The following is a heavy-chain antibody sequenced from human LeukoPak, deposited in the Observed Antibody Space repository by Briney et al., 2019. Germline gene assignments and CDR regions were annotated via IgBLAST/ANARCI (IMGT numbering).Heavy chain of an antibody. J-gene: IGHJ4*02. CDR1: GFTVSSNY. D-gene: IGHD6-19*01. CDR2: IYGGGST. CDR3: ARVRRGWYFDY. V-gene: IGHV3-53*01. Sequence: GGSLRLSCAASGFTVSSNYMSWVRQAPGKGLERVSVIYGGGSTYYADSVKGRFTISRDNSKNTLYLQMNSLRAEDTAVYYCARVRRGWYFDYWGQGTLVTVSS.